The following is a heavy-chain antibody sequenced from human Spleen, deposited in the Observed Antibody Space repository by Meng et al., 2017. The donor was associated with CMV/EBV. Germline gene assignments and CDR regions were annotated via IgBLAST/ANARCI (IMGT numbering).Heavy chain of an antibody. CDR2: IKSKTDGGTT. V-gene: IGHV3-15*01. J-gene: IGHJ4*02. CDR3: ATALGYNFNY. D-gene: IGHD1-1*01. Sequence: GESLKISCAASGFTFSNAWMNWVRQAPGKGLEWVDRIKSKTDGGTTDYAAPVKGRFTISRDDSKNTLYLQMNSLKTEDTAVYYCATALGYNFNYWGQGTLVTVSS. CDR1: GFTFSNAW.